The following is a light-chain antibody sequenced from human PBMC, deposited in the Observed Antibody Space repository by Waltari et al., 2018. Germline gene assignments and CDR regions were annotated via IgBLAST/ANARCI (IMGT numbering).Light chain of an antibody. CDR2: EVS. V-gene: IGLV2-8*01. J-gene: IGLJ2*01. Sequence: QSALTQPPSTSGSPGQSVTISCPGTSSDIGGFNYVSWYQQHPGKAPKLLIFEVSERPSGVPDRFSASKSGNTASLTVSGLQAEDEAHYYCSSYGGSNNLLFGGGTKLTVL. CDR1: SSDIGGFNY. CDR3: SSYGGSNNLL.